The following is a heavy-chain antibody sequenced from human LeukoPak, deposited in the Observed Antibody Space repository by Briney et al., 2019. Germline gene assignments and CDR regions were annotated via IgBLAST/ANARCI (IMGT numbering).Heavy chain of an antibody. CDR2: IYYSGST. V-gene: IGHV4-59*01. D-gene: IGHD1-26*01. CDR1: GGSISSYF. Sequence: SETLSLTGTVSGGSISSYFWTWIRQPPGKGLEWIGYIYYSGSTSYNPSLKSRVTMSVDTSKNQFSLNLNSVTAADTAVYYCARGYLDWFDPWGQGTLVTVSS. CDR3: ARGYLDWFDP. J-gene: IGHJ5*02.